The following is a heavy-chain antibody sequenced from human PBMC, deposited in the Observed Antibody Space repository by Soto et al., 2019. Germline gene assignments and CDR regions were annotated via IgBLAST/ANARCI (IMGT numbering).Heavy chain of an antibody. Sequence: PSETLSLTCAVYGGSFSGYYWSLIRQPPGKGLEWIGEINHSGSTNYNPSLKSRVTISVDTSKNQFSLKLSSVTAADTAVYYCARVRTKGYCSSTSCSRYYYYGMDVWGQGTTVTVSS. CDR1: GGSFSGYY. J-gene: IGHJ6*02. V-gene: IGHV4-34*01. D-gene: IGHD2-2*01. CDR2: INHSGST. CDR3: ARVRTKGYCSSTSCSRYYYYGMDV.